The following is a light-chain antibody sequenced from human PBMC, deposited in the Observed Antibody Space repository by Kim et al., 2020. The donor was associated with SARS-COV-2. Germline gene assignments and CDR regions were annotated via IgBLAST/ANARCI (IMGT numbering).Light chain of an antibody. CDR3: QQYYTSPRT. V-gene: IGKV1-8*01. CDR1: QDISSY. J-gene: IGKJ3*01. CDR2: AAY. Sequence: GDKVTSTCRASQDISSYLAWYQQKPGKAPNLLIYAAYTLQSGVPSRVSGSGSGTDFTLTISCLQSEDSATYYCQQYYTSPRTFGPGTKVDIK.